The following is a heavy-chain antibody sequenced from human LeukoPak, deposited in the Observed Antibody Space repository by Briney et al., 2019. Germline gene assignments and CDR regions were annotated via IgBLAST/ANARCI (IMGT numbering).Heavy chain of an antibody. J-gene: IGHJ4*02. CDR2: VYTSGDA. D-gene: IGHD2-21*02. CDR3: ARYGDPNYYFDY. CDR1: GGSISSYY. V-gene: IGHV4-4*07. Sequence: SETLSLTCTVSGGSISSYYWSWIRLPAGKGLEWIGRVYTSGDAKYNPSLETRVSMSLDTSKNQFSLKLSSVTAAGTAVYYCARYGDPNYYFDYWGQGTLVTVSS.